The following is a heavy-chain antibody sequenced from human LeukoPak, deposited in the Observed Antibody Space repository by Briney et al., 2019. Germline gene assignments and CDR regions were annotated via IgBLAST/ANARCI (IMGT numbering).Heavy chain of an antibody. CDR1: GGSISSNSYY. V-gene: IGHV4-39*07. J-gene: IGHJ4*02. D-gene: IGHD2-2*01. CDR2: SYYDGST. CDR3: ARSGPPGAIKGGTDY. Sequence: SETLSLTCTVSGGSISSNSYYWGWVRQPPGKGLEWIGTSYYDGSTDYSPSLKSRVTISVDTSKNQFFLKLSSVTAADTAMYYCARSGPPGAIKGGTDYWGQGALVTVSS.